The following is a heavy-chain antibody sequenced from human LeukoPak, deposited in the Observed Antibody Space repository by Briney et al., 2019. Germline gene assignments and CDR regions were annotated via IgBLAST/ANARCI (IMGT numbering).Heavy chain of an antibody. D-gene: IGHD6-13*01. CDR1: GGSISSYY. J-gene: IGHJ4*02. CDR3: SAAGSPLDFDY. V-gene: IGHV4-59*08. CDR2: IYYSGST. Sequence: SETLSLTCTVSGGSISSYYWSWIRQPPGKGLEWIGYIYYSGSTNYNPSLKSRVTISVDTSKNQFSLKLSSVTAADTAVYYCSAAGSPLDFDYWGQGTLVTASS.